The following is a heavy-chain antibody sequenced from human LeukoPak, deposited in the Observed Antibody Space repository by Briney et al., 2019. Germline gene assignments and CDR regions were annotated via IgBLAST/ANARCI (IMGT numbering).Heavy chain of an antibody. D-gene: IGHD3-9*01. CDR1: GXTFSNAW. CDR2: IKTKADGETT. Sequence: GGSLRLSCAASGXTFSNAWMSWVRQAPGKGLEWVGRIKTKADGETTDYAAPVKGRFTTSRDDSKNTLFLQMNSLRTEDTAVYYCTTGRYFDWLLCNYWGQGTLVTVSS. V-gene: IGHV3-15*01. J-gene: IGHJ4*02. CDR3: TTGRYFDWLLCNY.